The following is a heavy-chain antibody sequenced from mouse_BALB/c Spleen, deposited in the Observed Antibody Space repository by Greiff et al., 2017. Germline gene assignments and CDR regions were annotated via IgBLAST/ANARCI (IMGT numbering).Heavy chain of an antibody. V-gene: IGHV5-9-3*01. CDR2: ISSGGSYT. CDR3: ARGNRAMDY. CDR1: GFTFSSYA. Sequence: EVKLMESGGGLVKPGGSLKLSCAASGFTFSSYAMSWVRQTPEKRLEWVATISSGGSYTYYPDSVKGRFTISRDNAKNTLYLQMSSLRSEDTAMYYCARGNRAMDYWGQGTSVTVSS. D-gene: IGHD2-1*01. J-gene: IGHJ4*01.